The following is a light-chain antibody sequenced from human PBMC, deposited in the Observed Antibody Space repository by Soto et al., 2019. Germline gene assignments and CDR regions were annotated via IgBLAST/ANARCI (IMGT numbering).Light chain of an antibody. V-gene: IGKV3-20*01. J-gene: IGKJ1*01. CDR1: QSVSSSY. Sequence: EIVLTQSPGTLSLSPGERATLSCRARQSVSSSYLAWYQQKPGQAPRLLIYGASSRATGIPDRFSGSGSGTVFTITISLLEPEDFALYYCQQYGSSPGTFGQGTKVEIK. CDR2: GAS. CDR3: QQYGSSPGT.